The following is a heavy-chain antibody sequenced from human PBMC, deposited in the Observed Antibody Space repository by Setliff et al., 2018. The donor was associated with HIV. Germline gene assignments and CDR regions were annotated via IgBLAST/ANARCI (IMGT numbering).Heavy chain of an antibody. V-gene: IGHV4-59*11. CDR1: GGSISSHY. Sequence: SETLSLTCTVSGGSISSHYWSWIRQPPGKGLEWIGSIHYSGSTNYNPSLKSRVTISVDTSKNQFSLKLSSVTAADTALYFCARSGVYYYDSSGHFDYWGQGTLVTVSS. D-gene: IGHD3-22*01. CDR2: IHYSGST. J-gene: IGHJ4*02. CDR3: ARSGVYYYDSSGHFDY.